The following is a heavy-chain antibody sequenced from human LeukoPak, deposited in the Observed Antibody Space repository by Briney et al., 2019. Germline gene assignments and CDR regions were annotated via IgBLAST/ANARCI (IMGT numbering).Heavy chain of an antibody. CDR2: IIPIFGTA. J-gene: IGHJ4*02. V-gene: IGHV1-69*06. CDR3: ARGTSSSSGGDLDY. CDR1: GGTFSSYA. D-gene: IGHD6-6*01. Sequence: SVKVSCKASGGTFSSYAISWVRQAPGQGLEWMGGIIPIFGTANYAQKFQGRVTITADKSTSTAYMELRSLRSDDTAVYYCARGTSSSSGGDLDYWGQGTLVTVSS.